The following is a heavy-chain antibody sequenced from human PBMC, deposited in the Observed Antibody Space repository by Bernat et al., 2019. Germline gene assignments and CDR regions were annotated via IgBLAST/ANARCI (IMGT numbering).Heavy chain of an antibody. Sequence: EVQLLESGGGLVQPGGSLRLSCAASGFTFSSYAMSWVRQAPGKGLEWVSGISGSGGSTCYADSVKGRFTISRDNSKDTLYVQMNSLRAEDTAIYYCAKGYGSSGYYYYGMDVWGQWTTVTVSS. CDR2: ISGSGGST. V-gene: IGHV3-23*01. CDR3: AKGYGSSGYYYYGMDV. CDR1: GFTFSSYA. D-gene: IGHD3-22*01. J-gene: IGHJ6*02.